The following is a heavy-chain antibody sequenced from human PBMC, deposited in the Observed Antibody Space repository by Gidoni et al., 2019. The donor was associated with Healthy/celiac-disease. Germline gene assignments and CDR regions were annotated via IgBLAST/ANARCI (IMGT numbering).Heavy chain of an antibody. CDR3: TTSPYYDFWSGYLLDV. Sequence: EVQLVESGGGLVKPGGSLSLPCAASGLSFNNAWLSWVRQAPGKGLEWVGRIKSKTDGGTTDYAAPVQGRFTISRDDSKNTLYLQMNSLKTEDTAVYYCTTSPYYDFWSGYLLDVWGQGTTVTVSS. V-gene: IGHV3-15*01. D-gene: IGHD3-3*01. CDR2: IKSKTDGGTT. CDR1: GLSFNNAW. J-gene: IGHJ6*02.